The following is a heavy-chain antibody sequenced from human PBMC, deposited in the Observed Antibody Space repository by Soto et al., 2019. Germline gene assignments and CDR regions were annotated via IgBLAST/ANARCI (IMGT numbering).Heavy chain of an antibody. CDR3: ASYYYGSGSYDRYYYGMDV. D-gene: IGHD3-10*01. V-gene: IGHV4-30-2*01. Sequence: SETLSLTCAVSGGSISSGGYSWSWIRQPPGKGLEWIGYIYHSGSTYYNPSLKSRVTISVDTSKNQFSLKLSSVTAADTAVYYCASYYYGSGSYDRYYYGMDVWGQGTTVTVSS. CDR2: IYHSGST. J-gene: IGHJ6*02. CDR1: GGSISSGGYS.